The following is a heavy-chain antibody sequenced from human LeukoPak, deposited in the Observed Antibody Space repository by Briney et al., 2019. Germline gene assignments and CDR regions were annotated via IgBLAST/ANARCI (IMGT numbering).Heavy chain of an antibody. V-gene: IGHV4-34*01. Sequence: PGGSLRLSCAASGFTFSSYSMNWVRQPPGKGLEWIGEINHSGSTNYNPSLKSRVTISVDTSKNQFSLKLSSVTAADTAVYYCARRGDYYFDYWGQGTLVTVSS. J-gene: IGHJ4*02. CDR2: INHSGST. D-gene: IGHD2-21*02. CDR1: GFTFSSYS. CDR3: ARRGDYYFDY.